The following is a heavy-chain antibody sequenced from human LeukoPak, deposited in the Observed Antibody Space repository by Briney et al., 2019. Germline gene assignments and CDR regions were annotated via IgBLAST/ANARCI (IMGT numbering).Heavy chain of an antibody. J-gene: IGHJ4*02. CDR3: ARGDGYTEDY. CDR1: GGSMSSGDYY. Sequence: TLSLTCTVSGGSMSSGDYYWSWLRQPPGKGLEWIGYIYYSGSTYYNPSLKSRVTISVDTSKNQFSLNLSSVTAADTAVYYCARGDGYTEDYWGQGTLVTVSS. D-gene: IGHD5-24*01. CDR2: IYYSGST. V-gene: IGHV4-30-4*01.